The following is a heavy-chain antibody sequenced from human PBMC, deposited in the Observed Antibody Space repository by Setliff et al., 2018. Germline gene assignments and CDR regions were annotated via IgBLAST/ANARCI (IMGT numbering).Heavy chain of an antibody. CDR3: VPHPNAYNDF. CDR1: GFTFSSSA. D-gene: IGHD1-1*01. Sequence: GGSLRLSCAASGFTFSSSAMAWVRQAPGKGLEWVSAISSTITSTYYADSAKGRFVISRDESKNTLYLQMNSLRPEDTAIYYCVPHPNAYNDFWGQGTLVTVSS. CDR2: ISSTITST. J-gene: IGHJ4*02. V-gene: IGHV3-23*01.